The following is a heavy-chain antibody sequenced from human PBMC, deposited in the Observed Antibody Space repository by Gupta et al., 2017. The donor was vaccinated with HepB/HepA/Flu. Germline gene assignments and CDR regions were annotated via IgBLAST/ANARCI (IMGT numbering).Heavy chain of an antibody. CDR3: AGGPAVISFDF. V-gene: IGHV1-2*06. CDR2: INPHSGVT. Sequence: QVQLVQSGAEVRKPGASVKVSCKASGYTLTGYYLHWLRQAPGQGLEWMGRINPHSGVTDYAQKFQGRVTMTRDTSVSTAYMELSSLRSDDTAVYFCAGGPAVISFDFWGQGALVTVSA. J-gene: IGHJ4*02. CDR1: GYTLTGYY. D-gene: IGHD3-16*02.